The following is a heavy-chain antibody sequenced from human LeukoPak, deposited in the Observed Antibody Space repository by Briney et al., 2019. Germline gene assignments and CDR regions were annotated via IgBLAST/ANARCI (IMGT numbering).Heavy chain of an antibody. CDR1: GGSISSYY. CDR2: IYYSGST. Sequence: RSSETLSLTCTVSGGSISSYYWSWIRQPPGKGLEWIGYIYYSGSTNYNPSLKSRVTISVDTSKNQFSLKLSSVTAADTAVYYCARSVDTAMVPFDYWGQGTLVTVSS. D-gene: IGHD5-18*01. J-gene: IGHJ4*02. V-gene: IGHV4-59*01. CDR3: ARSVDTAMVPFDY.